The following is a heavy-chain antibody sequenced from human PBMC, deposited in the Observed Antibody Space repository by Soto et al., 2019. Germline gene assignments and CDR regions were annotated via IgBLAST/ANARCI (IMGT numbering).Heavy chain of an antibody. CDR2: IIPIFGTA. J-gene: IGHJ6*02. D-gene: IGHD6-13*01. V-gene: IGHV1-69*13. CDR3: ARGGPSSSWYRDGMDV. Sequence: ASVKVSCKASGGTFSSYAISWVRQAPGQGLEWMGGIIPIFGTANYAQKFQGRVTTTADESTSTAYMELSSLRSEDTAVYYCARGGPSSSWYRDGMDVWGQGTTVTASS. CDR1: GGTFSSYA.